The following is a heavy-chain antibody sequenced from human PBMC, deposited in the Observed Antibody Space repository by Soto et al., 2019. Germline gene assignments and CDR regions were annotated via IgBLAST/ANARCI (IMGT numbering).Heavy chain of an antibody. D-gene: IGHD3-22*01. Sequence: SETLSLTCTVSGGSISSYYWSWIRQPAGKGLEWIGRIYTSGSTNYNPSLKSRVTMSVDTSKNQFSLKLSSVTAADTAVYYCARDEMIVVGSHYYYYRMDVWGQGTKVTVYS. V-gene: IGHV4-4*07. CDR3: ARDEMIVVGSHYYYYRMDV. CDR2: IYTSGST. J-gene: IGHJ6*02. CDR1: GGSISSYY.